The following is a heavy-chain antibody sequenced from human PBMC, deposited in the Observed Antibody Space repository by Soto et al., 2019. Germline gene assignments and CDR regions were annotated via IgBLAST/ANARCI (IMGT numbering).Heavy chain of an antibody. V-gene: IGHV3-48*02. CDR1: GFTFSSYS. Sequence: GGSLRLSCAASGFTFSSYSMNWVRQAPGKGLEWVSYISSSSSTKYYADSVKGRFTISRDNAKNSLYLQMNSLRDEDTAVYYCARVRFGVVTGRGDYYYYGMDVWGQGTTVTVSS. D-gene: IGHD3-3*01. CDR2: ISSSSSTK. CDR3: ARVRFGVVTGRGDYYYYGMDV. J-gene: IGHJ6*02.